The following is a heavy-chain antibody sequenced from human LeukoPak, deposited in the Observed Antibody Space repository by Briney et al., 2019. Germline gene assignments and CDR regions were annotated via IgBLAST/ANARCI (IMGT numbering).Heavy chain of an antibody. D-gene: IGHD3-16*01. Sequence: GGSLRLSCATSGFTVSSNYMSWVRQAPGRGLEWVSVIYSGGTTYYADSVKGRFTVSRDSSKNTLYLQMNSLRYDDTALYYCAREAAWGNWYFDLWGRGTLVTVSS. V-gene: IGHV3-53*05. CDR1: GFTVSSNY. CDR2: IYSGGTT. CDR3: AREAAWGNWYFDL. J-gene: IGHJ2*01.